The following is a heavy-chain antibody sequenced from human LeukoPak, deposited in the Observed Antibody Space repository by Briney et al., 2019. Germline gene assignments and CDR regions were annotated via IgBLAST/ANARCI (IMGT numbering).Heavy chain of an antibody. D-gene: IGHD3-22*01. CDR2: ISSSTSTI. CDR3: ARAQYYDSSGYYYEDYFQH. Sequence: GGSLRLSCAASGFTFSSYSMDWVRQAPGKGLEWISYISSSTSTIYYADSVKGRFTISRDNAKNSLYLQMNSLRDEDTAVYYCARAQYYDSSGYYYEDYFQHWGQGTLVTVSS. CDR1: GFTFSSYS. J-gene: IGHJ1*01. V-gene: IGHV3-48*02.